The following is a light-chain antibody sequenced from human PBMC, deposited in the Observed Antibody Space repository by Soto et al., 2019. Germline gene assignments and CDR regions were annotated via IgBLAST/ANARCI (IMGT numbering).Light chain of an antibody. Sequence: QSALTQPASVSGSPGQSITISCTGTSSDVGAYDFVSWYQQQAGKAPRLLIYDVVKRPSEVANRFSGSKSGNTASLTISGLLTEDEADYYCSSFTRSTTGVFGGGTKVTVL. J-gene: IGLJ3*02. CDR3: SSFTRSTTGV. CDR2: DVV. V-gene: IGLV2-14*03. CDR1: SSDVGAYDF.